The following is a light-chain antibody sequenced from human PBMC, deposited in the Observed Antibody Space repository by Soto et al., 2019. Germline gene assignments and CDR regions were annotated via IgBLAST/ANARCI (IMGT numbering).Light chain of an antibody. J-gene: IGLJ1*01. V-gene: IGLV2-14*01. Sequence: QSALTQPASVSWSPGQSITISCPGTSSDVGGYNYVSWYQQHPGKAPKFMIYDVSNRPSGVSNRFSGSKSGNTASLTISGLQAEDEADYYCSSYTTSNTRQIVFGTGTQLPVL. CDR3: SSYTTSNTRQIV. CDR1: SSDVGGYNY. CDR2: DVS.